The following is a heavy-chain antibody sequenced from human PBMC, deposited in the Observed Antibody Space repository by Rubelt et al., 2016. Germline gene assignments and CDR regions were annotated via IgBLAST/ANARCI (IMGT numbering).Heavy chain of an antibody. CDR1: A. J-gene: IGHJ4*02. V-gene: IGHV3-30*04. CDR2: ISYDGSNK. CDR3: ARASAIRIMITFGGVADY. Sequence: AMHWVRQAPGKGLEWVAVISYDGSNKYYADSVKGRFTISRDNSKNTLYLQMNSLRAEDTAVYYCARASAIRIMITFGGVADYWGQGTLVTVSS. D-gene: IGHD3-16*01.